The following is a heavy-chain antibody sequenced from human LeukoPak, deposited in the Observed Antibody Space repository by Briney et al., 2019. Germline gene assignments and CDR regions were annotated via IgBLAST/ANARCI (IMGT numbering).Heavy chain of an antibody. CDR3: AKDLERFGELLQFDY. D-gene: IGHD3-10*01. V-gene: IGHV3-30*02. CDR1: GFTFSSYG. J-gene: IGHJ4*02. CDR2: IRYDGSNK. Sequence: GGSPRLSCAASGFTFSSYGMHWVRQAPGKGLEWVAFIRYDGSNKYYADSVKGRFTISRDNSKNTLYLQMNSLRAEDTAVYYCAKDLERFGELLQFDYWGQGTLVTVSS.